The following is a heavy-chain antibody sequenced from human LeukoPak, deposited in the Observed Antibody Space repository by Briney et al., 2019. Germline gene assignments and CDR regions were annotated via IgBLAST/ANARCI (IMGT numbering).Heavy chain of an antibody. CDR1: GFTFDDYA. J-gene: IGHJ4*02. CDR3: AKDNREQWLRLLQFDY. D-gene: IGHD5-12*01. V-gene: IGHV3-9*01. Sequence: GGSLRLSCAASGFTFDDYAMHWVRQAPGKGLEWVSGISWNSGSIGYADSVKGRFTISRDNAKNSLYLQMNSLRAEDTALYYCAKDNREQWLRLLQFDYWGQGTLVTVSS. CDR2: ISWNSGSI.